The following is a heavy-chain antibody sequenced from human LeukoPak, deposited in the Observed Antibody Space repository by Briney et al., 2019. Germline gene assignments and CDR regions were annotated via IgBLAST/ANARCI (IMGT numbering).Heavy chain of an antibody. J-gene: IGHJ5*02. CDR2: ISYSGST. D-gene: IGHD3-9*01. Sequence: PSETLSLTCTVSGGSISSSSYCWGWIRQPPGKGLEWIGSISYSGSTYYNPSLKSRVTISLDTSKNQFSLKLSSVTAADTAVYYCARIPDELRYFDYLGRPTRNWFDPWGQGTLVTVSS. V-gene: IGHV4-39*07. CDR1: GGSISSSSYC. CDR3: ARIPDELRYFDYLGRPTRNWFDP.